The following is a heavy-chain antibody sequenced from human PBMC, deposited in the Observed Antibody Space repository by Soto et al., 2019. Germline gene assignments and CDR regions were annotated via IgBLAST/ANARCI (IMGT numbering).Heavy chain of an antibody. V-gene: IGHV2-26*01. J-gene: IGHJ4*02. D-gene: IGHD6-19*01. CDR1: GFSLSNARMG. CDR2: IFSNDEK. CDR3: ARTFRSGWYFSPDY. Sequence: SGPTLVNPTETLTLTCTVSGFSLSNARMGVSWIRQPPGKALEWLAHIFSNDEKSYSTSLKSRLTISKDTSKSQVVLTMTNMDPVDTATYYCARTFRSGWYFSPDYCGQGTMVTVSS.